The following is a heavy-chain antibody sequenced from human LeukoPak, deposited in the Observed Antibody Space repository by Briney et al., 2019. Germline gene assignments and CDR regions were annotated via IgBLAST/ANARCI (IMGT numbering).Heavy chain of an antibody. CDR2: INSDGSGT. J-gene: IGHJ4*02. CDR3: ARDLESAYYDSSGYDY. D-gene: IGHD3-22*01. V-gene: IGHV3-74*01. Sequence: GGSLRLSCAASGFTVSSNYMSWVRQAPGKGLVWVSRINSDGSGTTYADSVKGRFTISRDNAKNTLYLQMDSLRAEDTAVYYCARDLESAYYDSSGYDYWGQGTLVIVSS. CDR1: GFTVSSNY.